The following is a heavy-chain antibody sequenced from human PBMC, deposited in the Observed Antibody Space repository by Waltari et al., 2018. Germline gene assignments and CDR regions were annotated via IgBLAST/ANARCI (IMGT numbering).Heavy chain of an antibody. Sequence: EVQLVESGGGLVQPGGSLRLSCAASGFTFSSYWMSWVRQAPGKGLEWVANIKQDGSEKYYVDSVKGRFTSSIDNAKNSLYLQMNSLRAEDTAVYYCAREKQGRGHLGYFDYWGQGTLVTVSS. CDR1: GFTFSSYW. CDR3: AREKQGRGHLGYFDY. V-gene: IGHV3-7*03. J-gene: IGHJ4*02. D-gene: IGHD3-10*01. CDR2: IKQDGSEK.